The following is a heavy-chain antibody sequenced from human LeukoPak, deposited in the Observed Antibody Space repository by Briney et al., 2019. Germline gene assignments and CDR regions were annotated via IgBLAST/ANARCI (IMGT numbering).Heavy chain of an antibody. Sequence: GGSLRLSCAASGFTFSTYGMHWVRQAPGKGLEWVAVIWYDGSNKYHADSVKGRFTISRDNSNNTLYLQMNSLRAEDTAVYYCARAGSGSNYYYGLDVWGQGTTVTVSS. CDR2: IWYDGSNK. V-gene: IGHV3-33*01. J-gene: IGHJ6*02. CDR3: ARAGSGSNYYYGLDV. D-gene: IGHD3-10*01. CDR1: GFTFSTYG.